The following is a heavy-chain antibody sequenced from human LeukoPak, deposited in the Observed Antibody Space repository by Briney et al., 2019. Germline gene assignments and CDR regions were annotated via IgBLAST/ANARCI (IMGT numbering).Heavy chain of an antibody. CDR1: GFTFSSYW. J-gene: IGHJ3*02. CDR2: INSDGSST. V-gene: IGHV3-74*01. Sequence: GGSLRLSCAASGFTFSSYWMHWVRQAPGKGLVWVSRINSDGSSTTYADSVKGRFTISRDNAKNTLYLQMNSLRAEDTAVYYCARRDSGYDNRAFDIWGQGTMVPVSS. D-gene: IGHD5-12*01. CDR3: ARRDSGYDNRAFDI.